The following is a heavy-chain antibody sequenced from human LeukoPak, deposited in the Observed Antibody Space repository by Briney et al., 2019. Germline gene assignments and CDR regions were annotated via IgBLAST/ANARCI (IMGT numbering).Heavy chain of an antibody. D-gene: IGHD2-21*02. CDR3: ARDELPYCGGDCLTPPDY. V-gene: IGHV1-69*04. CDR2: IIPILGIA. Sequence: SVKVSCKASGGTFSSYAISWVRQAPGQGLEWMGRIIPILGIANYAQKFQGRVTITADKSTSTAYMELSSLRSDDTAVYYCARDELPYCGGDCLTPPDYWGQGTLVTVSS. J-gene: IGHJ4*02. CDR1: GGTFSSYA.